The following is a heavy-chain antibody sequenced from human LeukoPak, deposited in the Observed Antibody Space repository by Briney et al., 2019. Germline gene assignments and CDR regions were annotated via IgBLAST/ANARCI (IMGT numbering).Heavy chain of an antibody. Sequence: SETLSLTCTVSGGSISSSNYYWGWIRQPPGKGLEWIGSIYYSGSTYYNPSLKSRVTISGDTSKNQFSLKLSSVTAADTAVYCCARLLLLWFGEPDYWGQGTVVTVSS. V-gene: IGHV4-39*01. CDR1: GGSISSSNYY. J-gene: IGHJ4*02. D-gene: IGHD3-10*01. CDR3: ARLLLLWFGEPDY. CDR2: IYYSGST.